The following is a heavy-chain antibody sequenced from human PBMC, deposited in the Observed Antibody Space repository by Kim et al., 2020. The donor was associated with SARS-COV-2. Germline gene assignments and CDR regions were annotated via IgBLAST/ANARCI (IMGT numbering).Heavy chain of an antibody. CDR3: ARVKRTVRPSSYFDY. V-gene: IGHV4-34*01. CDR1: GGSFSGYY. D-gene: IGHD1-1*01. Sequence: SETLSLTCAVYGGSFSGYYWSWIRQPPGKGLEWIGEINHSGSTNYNPSLKSRVTISVDTSKNQFSLKLSSMTAADTVVYYCARVKRTVRPSSYFDYWGQG. CDR2: INHSGST. J-gene: IGHJ4*02.